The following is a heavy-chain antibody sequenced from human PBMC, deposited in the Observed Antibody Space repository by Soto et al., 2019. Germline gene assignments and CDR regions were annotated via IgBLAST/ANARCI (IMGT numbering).Heavy chain of an antibody. CDR1: GGSTSSDNY. D-gene: IGHD2-21*01. Sequence: PSETLSLTCTVSGGSTSSDNYWSWIRQPPGKGLEWIGHIYYSGNTDYNPSLKSRLAISIDTSKNQFSLKLSSVTAAVTAVYFCASEGGDSSDCLSYFDSWGQGSLVTVSS. J-gene: IGHJ4*02. V-gene: IGHV4-30-4*01. CDR2: IYYSGNT. CDR3: ASEGGDSSDCLSYFDS.